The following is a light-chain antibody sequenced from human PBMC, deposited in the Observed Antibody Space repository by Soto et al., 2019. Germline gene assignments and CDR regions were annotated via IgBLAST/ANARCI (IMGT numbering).Light chain of an antibody. CDR1: SSDVGGYKY. CDR3: NSYTSSSSFV. Sequence: QSALTQPASVSGSPGQSITISCTGTSSDVGGYKYVSWYQQHPGKAPKLMIYEVSNRPSGVSDRFSGSKSGNTASLAISGLKPEDEADYFCNSYTSSSSFVFGTGTKVTVL. CDR2: EVS. V-gene: IGLV2-14*01. J-gene: IGLJ1*01.